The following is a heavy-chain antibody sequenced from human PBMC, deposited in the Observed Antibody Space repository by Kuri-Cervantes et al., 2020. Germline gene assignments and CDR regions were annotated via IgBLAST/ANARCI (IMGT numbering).Heavy chain of an antibody. Sequence: SETLTLSCTVSGDSISSGIYYWGWIRQPPGKGLEWIGSIYYSGSTYYNLSPKSRVTISVDTSKNQFSLKLNAVTAADTAVYYCARHNPDNNYYYYMDVWGKGTTVTVSS. J-gene: IGHJ6*03. CDR2: IYYSGST. D-gene: IGHD5-24*01. V-gene: IGHV4-39*01. CDR1: GDSISSGIYY. CDR3: ARHNPDNNYYYYMDV.